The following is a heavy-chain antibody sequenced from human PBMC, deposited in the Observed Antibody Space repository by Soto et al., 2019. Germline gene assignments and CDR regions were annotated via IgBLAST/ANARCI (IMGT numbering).Heavy chain of an antibody. J-gene: IGHJ4*02. CDR1: GFSLSTSGVG. D-gene: IGHD3-16*01. Sequence: QITLKESGPTLVKPTQTLTLTCTFSGFSLSTSGVGVGWIRQPPGKALEWLALIYWDDDKRYSPSLKSRLTITKYTSQNQVVLTMTNMDPVDKATYYCAHRRRGSYVDYWGQGTLVTVSS. V-gene: IGHV2-5*02. CDR3: AHRRRGSYVDY. CDR2: IYWDDDK.